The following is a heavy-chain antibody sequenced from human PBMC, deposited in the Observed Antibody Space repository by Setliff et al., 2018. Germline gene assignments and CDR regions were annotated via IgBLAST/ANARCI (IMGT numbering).Heavy chain of an antibody. V-gene: IGHV3-7*03. CDR3: ARLIWSGSINYHYYYMDV. Sequence: PGGSLRLSCAASGFTFSTYWMSWVRQAPGKGLEWVANINQDGSEKYYVDSVKGRFTISRDTAKHSLYLQMNSLRADDTAEYYCARLIWSGSINYHYYYMDVWGKGTTVTVSS. CDR2: INQDGSEK. D-gene: IGHD3-3*01. J-gene: IGHJ6*03. CDR1: GFTFSTYW.